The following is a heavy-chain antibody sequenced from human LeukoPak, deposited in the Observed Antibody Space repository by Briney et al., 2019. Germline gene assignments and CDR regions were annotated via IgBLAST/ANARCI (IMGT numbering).Heavy chain of an antibody. CDR1: GGSFSGYY. D-gene: IGHD6-13*01. V-gene: IGHV4-34*01. Sequence: PSETLSLTCAVYGGSFSGYYWSWIRQPPGKGLEWIGEINHSGSTNYNPSLKSRVTISVDTSKNQFSLKLSSVTAADTAVYYCARIGIAAAGKNYDYWGQGTLVTVSS. J-gene: IGHJ4*02. CDR3: ARIGIAAAGKNYDY. CDR2: INHSGST.